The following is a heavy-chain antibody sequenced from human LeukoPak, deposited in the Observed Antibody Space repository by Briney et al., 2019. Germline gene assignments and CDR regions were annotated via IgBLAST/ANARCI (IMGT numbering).Heavy chain of an antibody. D-gene: IGHD6-25*01. CDR1: GGSIDSNTFC. CDR2: IYSTGNT. V-gene: IGHV4-39*01. Sequence: SETLSLTCTVSGGSIDSNTFCWGWIRQPPGKGLERIGTIYSTGNTYYNPSLKTRVSISIDTSKSQFSLNLRSVTAADTALYYCVRLGPYGSGLYRYFDLWGRGTLVSVSS. CDR3: VRLGPYGSGLYRYFDL. J-gene: IGHJ2*01.